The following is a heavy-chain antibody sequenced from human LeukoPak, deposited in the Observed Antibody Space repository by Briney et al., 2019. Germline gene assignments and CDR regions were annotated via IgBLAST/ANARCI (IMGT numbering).Heavy chain of an antibody. V-gene: IGHV3-23*01. CDR1: GFTFSSYA. Sequence: SGGSLRLSCAASGFTFSSYAMSWVRQAPGKGLEWVSAISGSGGSTYYADSVKGRFTISRDNSKNTLYLQMNSLRAEDTAAYYCAKLAKPVATNDLFDYWGQGTLVTVSS. J-gene: IGHJ4*02. CDR2: ISGSGGST. CDR3: AKLAKPVATNDLFDY. D-gene: IGHD5-12*01.